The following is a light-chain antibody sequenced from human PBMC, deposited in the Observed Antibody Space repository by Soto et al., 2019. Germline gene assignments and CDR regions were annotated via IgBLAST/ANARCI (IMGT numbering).Light chain of an antibody. J-gene: IGLJ2*01. CDR2: DVS. Sequence: QSVLTQPASVSGSPGQSITISCTGTSSDVGRYNYVSWYQQHPGKAPKLMIYDVSNRPSGVSNRFSGSKSGYTASLTISGLQAEDEADYYCSSYTSSSTVIFGGGTKVTVL. CDR3: SSYTSSSTVI. CDR1: SSDVGRYNY. V-gene: IGLV2-14*01.